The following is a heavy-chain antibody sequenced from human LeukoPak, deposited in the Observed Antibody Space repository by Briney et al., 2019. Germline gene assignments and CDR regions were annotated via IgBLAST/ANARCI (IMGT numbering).Heavy chain of an antibody. J-gene: IGHJ3*02. CDR2: IYPSDSDT. V-gene: IGHV5-51*01. CDR1: GDIFTNYW. Sequence: GESLKISCKASGDIFTNYWICWVRQMPGKGLEWMGVIYPSDSDTRYSPSFQCQVTISADKSITTAYLQWSSLKASDTAMYYCARHKGFDIWGQGTMVTVSS. CDR3: ARHKGFDI.